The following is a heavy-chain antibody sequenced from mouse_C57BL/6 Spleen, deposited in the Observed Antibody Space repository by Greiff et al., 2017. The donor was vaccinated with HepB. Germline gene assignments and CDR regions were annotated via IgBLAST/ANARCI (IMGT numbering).Heavy chain of an antibody. CDR1: GYTFTSYW. V-gene: IGHV1-52*01. CDR3: ARSRDDGYPAWFAY. J-gene: IGHJ3*01. CDR2: IDPSDSET. Sequence: QVQLKESGAELVRPGSSVKLSCKASGYTFTSYWMHWVKQRPIQGLEWIGNIDPSDSETHYNQKFKDKATLTVDKSSSTAYMQLSSLTSEDSAVYYCARSRDDGYPAWFAYWGQGTLVTVSA. D-gene: IGHD2-3*01.